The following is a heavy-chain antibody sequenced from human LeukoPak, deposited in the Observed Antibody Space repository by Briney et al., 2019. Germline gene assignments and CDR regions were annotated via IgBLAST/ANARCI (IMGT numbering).Heavy chain of an antibody. CDR1: GFTFSSYA. J-gene: IGHJ5*02. V-gene: IGHV3-23*01. Sequence: GGSLRLSCAASGFTFSSYAMSWVRQAPGKGLEWVSAISGSGGSTYYADSVKGRFTISRDNSKNTLYLQMNSLRAEDTAVYYCARGRGIVVVPAAQYNWFDPWGQGTLVTVSS. CDR2: ISGSGGST. CDR3: ARGRGIVVVPAAQYNWFDP. D-gene: IGHD2-2*01.